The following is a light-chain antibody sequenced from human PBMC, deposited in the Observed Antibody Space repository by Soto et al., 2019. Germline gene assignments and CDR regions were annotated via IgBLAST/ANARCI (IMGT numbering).Light chain of an antibody. V-gene: IGLV2-14*01. Sequence: QSVLTRPASVSGSPGQSITISCTGTNSDVGGYNYVSWYQQYPGTVPKLIIFEVSNRPSGVSYRFSGSKSGNTASLTISGLQAEDEADYYCRSYTSTNTRVFGNGTKVTVL. J-gene: IGLJ1*01. CDR1: NSDVGGYNY. CDR2: EVS. CDR3: RSYTSTNTRV.